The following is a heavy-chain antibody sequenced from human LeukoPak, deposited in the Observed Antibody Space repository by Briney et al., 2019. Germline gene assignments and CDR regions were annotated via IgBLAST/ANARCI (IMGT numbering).Heavy chain of an antibody. V-gene: IGHV3-30-3*01. J-gene: IGHJ1*01. CDR3: SRGGASNWYGYFQH. CDR1: GFTFSSYA. D-gene: IGHD6-13*01. CDR2: ISYDGTSK. Sequence: GGSLRLSCAASGFTFSSYAMHWVRQAPGKGLEWVAVISYDGTSKYYVDSVKGRFTLSRDNSKNTLYLQMNSLRAEDTAVYYCSRGGASNWYGYFQHWGQGTLVTVSS.